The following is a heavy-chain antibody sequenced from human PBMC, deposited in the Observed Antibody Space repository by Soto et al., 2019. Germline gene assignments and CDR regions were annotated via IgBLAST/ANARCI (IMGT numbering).Heavy chain of an antibody. J-gene: IGHJ6*02. CDR3: GRQGIDYPLGLVGA. CDR1: SGPDRSHN. D-gene: IGHD1-26*01. CDR2: VYYTGDT. V-gene: IGHV4-59*08. Sequence: QVQLQQSGPRLVKPSETLSLTCTVSSGPDRSHNWGWIRQPPGRGLEWMGYVYYTGDTAYNPSPRSRPAISPGPPPNEVPPTLSPVTAAATAVYYCGRQGIDYPLGLVGAWGPGTAVSLSS.